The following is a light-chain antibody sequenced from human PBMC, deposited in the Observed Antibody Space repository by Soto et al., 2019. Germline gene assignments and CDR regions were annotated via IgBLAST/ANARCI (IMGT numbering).Light chain of an antibody. CDR1: QSVGSD. J-gene: IGKJ4*01. CDR2: DAS. V-gene: IGKV3-15*01. Sequence: EIVMMQSPATLSVSPGERATLSCRASQSVGSDLAWSQQTPGQAPRLLIYDASSRATGIPAWFSGSGSRTGFTLTISSLQSEDFAVYYCQQYNNWPLTFCGGTKVEIK. CDR3: QQYNNWPLT.